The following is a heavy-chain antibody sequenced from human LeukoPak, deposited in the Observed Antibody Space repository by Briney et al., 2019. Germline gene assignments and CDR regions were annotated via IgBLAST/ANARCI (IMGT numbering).Heavy chain of an antibody. Sequence: SETLSLTCAVYGGSFSGYYWSWISQPPGKGLEWIGEINHSGSTNYNPSLKSRVTISVDTSKNQFSLKLSSVTAADTAVYYCLCFKQRAAYEILTAWGQGTLVTVSS. CDR1: GGSFSGYY. D-gene: IGHD3-9*01. CDR3: LCFKQRAAYEILTA. V-gene: IGHV4-34*01. CDR2: INHSGST. J-gene: IGHJ5*02.